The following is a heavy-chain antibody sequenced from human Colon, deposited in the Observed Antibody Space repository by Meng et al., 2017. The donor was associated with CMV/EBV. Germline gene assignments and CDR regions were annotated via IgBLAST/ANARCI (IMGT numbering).Heavy chain of an antibody. D-gene: IGHD1-7*01. CDR3: AKDSRYAWNYCFDN. CDR1: GFTFSSYA. V-gene: IGHV3-23*01. Sequence: GESLKISCAASGFTFSSYAMTWVRQAPGKGLECVSVISDTGDSKIYADSVKGRFTIARDNSKHTLYLQMNSLRADDTDVYYCAKDSRYAWNYCFDNWGQGVLVTVSS. J-gene: IGHJ4*02. CDR2: ISDTGDSK.